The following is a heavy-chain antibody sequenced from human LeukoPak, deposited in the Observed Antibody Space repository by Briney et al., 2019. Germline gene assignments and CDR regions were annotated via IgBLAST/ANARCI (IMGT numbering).Heavy chain of an antibody. J-gene: IGHJ4*02. CDR1: GFTFSSYW. CDR3: ATMVRGAIIGGDY. Sequence: GGSLRLSCAASGFTFSSYWMSWVRQAPGKGLEWVANIKQDGSEKYYVDSVRGRFTISRDNAKNSLYLQMNSLRAEDTAVYYCATMVRGAIIGGDYWGQGTLVTVSS. D-gene: IGHD3-10*01. V-gene: IGHV3-7*01. CDR2: IKQDGSEK.